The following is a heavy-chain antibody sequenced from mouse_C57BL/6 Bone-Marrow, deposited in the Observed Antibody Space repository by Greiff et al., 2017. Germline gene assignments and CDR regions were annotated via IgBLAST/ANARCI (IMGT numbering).Heavy chain of an antibody. V-gene: IGHV1-85*01. CDR2: IYPRDGST. D-gene: IGHD1-1*01. J-gene: IGHJ1*03. Sequence: VQRVESGPELVKPGASVKLSCKASGYTFTSYDINWVKQRPGQGLEWIGWIYPRDGSTTYNEKFKGKATLTVDTSSSTAYMELHSLTSEDSAVYFCARLEFDGSSGDWYFDVWGTGTTVTVSS. CDR3: ARLEFDGSSGDWYFDV. CDR1: GYTFTSYD.